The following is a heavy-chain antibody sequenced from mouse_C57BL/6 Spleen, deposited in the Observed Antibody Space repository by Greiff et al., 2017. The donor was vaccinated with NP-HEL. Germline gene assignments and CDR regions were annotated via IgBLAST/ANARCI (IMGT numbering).Heavy chain of an antibody. D-gene: IGHD2-1*01. V-gene: IGHV1-81*01. J-gene: IGHJ2*01. CDR1: GYTFTSYG. CDR3: ARQIYYGNPFDY. Sequence: QVQLKESGAELARPGASVKLSCKASGYTFTSYGISWVKQRTGQGLEWIGEIYPRSGNTYYNEKFKGKATLTADKSSSTAYMELRSLTSEDSAVYFCARQIYYGNPFDYWGQGTTLTVSS. CDR2: IYPRSGNT.